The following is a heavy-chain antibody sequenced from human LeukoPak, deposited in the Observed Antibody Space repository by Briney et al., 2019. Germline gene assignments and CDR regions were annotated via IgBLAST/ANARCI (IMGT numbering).Heavy chain of an antibody. CDR2: MNPNSGNT. CDR1: GYTFTSYD. Sequence: GASVKVSCKASGYTFTSYDINWVRQATGQGLEWMGWMNPNSGNTGYAQEFQGRVTMTRDTSISTAYMELSSLTSEDTAVYYCARLGIYDGNSYGSFWGHGTLVTVSS. J-gene: IGHJ4*01. V-gene: IGHV1-8*01. D-gene: IGHD5-18*01. CDR3: ARLGIYDGNSYGSF.